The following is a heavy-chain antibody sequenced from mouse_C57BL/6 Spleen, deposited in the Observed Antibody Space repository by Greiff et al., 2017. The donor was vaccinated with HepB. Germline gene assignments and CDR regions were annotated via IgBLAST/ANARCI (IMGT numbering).Heavy chain of an antibody. CDR1: GYTFTSYW. Sequence: QVQLQQSGAELVKPGASVKLSCKASGYTFTSYWMQWVKQRPGQGLEWIGEIDPSDSYTNYNQKFKGRATLTVDTSSSTAYMQLSSLTSEDSAVYYCAPSTIHYYAMDYWGQRTSVTVSS. V-gene: IGHV1-50*01. CDR3: APSTIHYYAMDY. J-gene: IGHJ4*01. D-gene: IGHD2-1*01. CDR2: IDPSDSYT.